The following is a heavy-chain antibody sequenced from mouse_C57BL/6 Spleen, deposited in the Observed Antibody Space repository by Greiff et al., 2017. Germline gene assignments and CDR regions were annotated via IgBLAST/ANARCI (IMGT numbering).Heavy chain of an antibody. CDR2: IYPGGGYT. CDR1: GYTFTNYW. Sequence: QVQLQQSGAELVRPGTSVKMSCKASGYTFTNYWLGWAKQRPGHGLEWIGDIYPGGGYTNYNEKFKGKATLTADKSSSTAYMQFSSLRSEDSAIYYCARRGQRQALAMDYCGQGTSVTVSS. D-gene: IGHD6-1*01. CDR3: ARRGQRQALAMDY. V-gene: IGHV1-63*01. J-gene: IGHJ4*01.